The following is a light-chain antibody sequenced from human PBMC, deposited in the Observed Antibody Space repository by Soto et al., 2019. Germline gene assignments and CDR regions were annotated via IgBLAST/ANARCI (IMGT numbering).Light chain of an antibody. J-gene: IGLJ3*02. CDR1: SSDVGGYNY. V-gene: IGLV2-14*01. Sequence: QSALTQPASVSGSPGQSITISCTGTSSDVGGYNYVSWYQQHPGKAPKLMIYDVSNRPSGVSNRFSGSKSGNTASLTISVLQAEDEADYYCSSYTSSSTSWVFGGGTKVTVL. CDR2: DVS. CDR3: SSYTSSSTSWV.